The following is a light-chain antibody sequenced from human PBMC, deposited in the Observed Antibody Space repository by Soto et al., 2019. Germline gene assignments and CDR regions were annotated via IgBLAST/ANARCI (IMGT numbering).Light chain of an antibody. Sequence: MQMTQSPSSLSASVGDRVTITCRASQDIGNDLGWYQQKPGKAHKLLIYAAYSLQSGVPSRFSGSGSGTDFTLTIRSLQPEDFATYYCQQSYSTPRTVGQGTKVEIK. V-gene: IGKV1-39*01. CDR1: QDIGND. J-gene: IGKJ1*01. CDR2: AAY. CDR3: QQSYSTPRT.